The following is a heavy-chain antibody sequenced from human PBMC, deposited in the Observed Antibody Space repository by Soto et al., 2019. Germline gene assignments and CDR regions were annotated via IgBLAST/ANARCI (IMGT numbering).Heavy chain of an antibody. V-gene: IGHV4-31*03. CDR1: GGSISSGGYY. CDR2: IYYSGST. J-gene: IGHJ6*02. Sequence: QVQLQESGPGLVKPSQTLSLTCTVSGGSISSGGYYWSWIRQHPGKGLEWIGYIYYSGSTYYNPSLKSRVTRTVGTSKNQFPPKLSSVTAADTAVYYCARYLQYSRLFYGMDVWGQGTTVTVSS. CDR3: ARYLQYSRLFYGMDV. D-gene: IGHD6-13*01.